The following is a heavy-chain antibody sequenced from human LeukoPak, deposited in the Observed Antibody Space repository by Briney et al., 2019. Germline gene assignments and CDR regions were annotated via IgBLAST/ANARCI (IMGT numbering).Heavy chain of an antibody. V-gene: IGHV1-8*01. J-gene: IGHJ4*02. Sequence: GASVKVSCKASGYTFTDYEINWVRQVSGQGLEWMGWTNPSSRNRAYAPKFEGRVTMTTDTSTSTAYMELRSLTSEDTAVYYCARNPSRSDTYFDLWGQGTLVTVSS. D-gene: IGHD5-18*01. CDR3: ARNPSRSDTYFDL. CDR2: TNPSSRNR. CDR1: GYTFTDYE.